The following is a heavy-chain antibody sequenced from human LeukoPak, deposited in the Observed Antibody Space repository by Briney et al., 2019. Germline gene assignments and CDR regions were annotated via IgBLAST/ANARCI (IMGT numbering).Heavy chain of an antibody. CDR2: ISSSSSYI. D-gene: IGHD4-17*01. Sequence: GGSLRLSCAASGFTFSSYSMNWVRQAPGKGLEWVSSISSSSSYIYYADSVKGRFTISRDNAKNSLYLQMNSLRAEDTAVYYCAKEDGDYDYYYMDVWGKGTTVTVSS. CDR3: AKEDGDYDYYYMDV. CDR1: GFTFSSYS. V-gene: IGHV3-21*04. J-gene: IGHJ6*03.